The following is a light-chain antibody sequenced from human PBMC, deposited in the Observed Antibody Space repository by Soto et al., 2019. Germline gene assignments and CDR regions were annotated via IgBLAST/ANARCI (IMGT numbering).Light chain of an antibody. J-gene: IGKJ4*01. Sequence: EIVLTQSLATLSLSPGERATLSCRASQSISSYLAWYQQKPGQAPRLLIYDASNKATGIPARFSGSGSGTDFTLTINSLEPEDFAVYYCQQRSNWPLTFGGGTKVDIK. V-gene: IGKV3-11*01. CDR3: QQRSNWPLT. CDR1: QSISSY. CDR2: DAS.